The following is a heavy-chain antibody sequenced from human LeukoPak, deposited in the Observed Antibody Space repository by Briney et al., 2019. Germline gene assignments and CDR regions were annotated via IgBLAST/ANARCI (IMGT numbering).Heavy chain of an antibody. V-gene: IGHV4-61*02. CDR3: ARKISIVGATQFWYYYYMDV. CDR1: GDSISSGSYY. J-gene: IGHJ6*03. CDR2: VYRNGNI. Sequence: PSQTLSLTCTVSGDSISSGSYYWNWIRQPAGKGLEWIGRVYRNGNINYNPSLKSRVTISPDTSKNQFSLKLTSVTAADTAVYYCARKISIVGATQFWYYYYMDVWGKGTTVTVSS. D-gene: IGHD1-26*01.